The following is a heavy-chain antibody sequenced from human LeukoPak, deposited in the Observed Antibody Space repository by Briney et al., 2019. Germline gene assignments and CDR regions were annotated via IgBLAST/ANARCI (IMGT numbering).Heavy chain of an antibody. CDR1: GFTFSSYS. Sequence: GGSLRLSCAASGFTFSSYSMNWVRQAPGKGLEWVSYISSSSSTIYYADSVKGRFTISRDNAKNSLYLQMNSLRAEDTAVYYCARGTVTTSYYFDYWGQGTLVTVSS. CDR3: ARGTVTTSYYFDY. J-gene: IGHJ4*02. V-gene: IGHV3-48*04. CDR2: ISSSSSTI. D-gene: IGHD4-17*01.